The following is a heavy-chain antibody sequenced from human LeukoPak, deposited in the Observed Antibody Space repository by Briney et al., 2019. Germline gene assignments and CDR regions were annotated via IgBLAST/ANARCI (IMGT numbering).Heavy chain of an antibody. CDR2: ISSSSITI. CDR1: GFTFSGYS. CDR3: ARDPGQGGPFDY. Sequence: GGSLRLSCAASGFTFSGYSMNWVRQAPGKGLEWVSYISSSSITIYYTDSVKGRFTISRDNAKNSLYLQMDSLGDEDTAVYYCARDPGQGGPFDYWGQGTLVTVSS. D-gene: IGHD3-16*01. V-gene: IGHV3-48*02. J-gene: IGHJ4*02.